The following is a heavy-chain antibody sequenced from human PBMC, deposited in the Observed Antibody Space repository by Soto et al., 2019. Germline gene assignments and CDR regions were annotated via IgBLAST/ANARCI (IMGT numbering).Heavy chain of an antibody. CDR1: GYTFTSYA. CDR2: INAGNGNT. CDR3: AREAYWGGRSTNWFDP. D-gene: IGHD2-21*01. J-gene: IGHJ5*02. V-gene: IGHV1-3*01. Sequence: ASVKVSCKASGYTFTSYAMHWVRQAPGQRLEWMGWINAGNGNTKYSQKFQGRVTITRDTSASTAYMELSSLRSEDTAVYYCAREAYWGGRSTNWFDPWGQGTLVTVSS.